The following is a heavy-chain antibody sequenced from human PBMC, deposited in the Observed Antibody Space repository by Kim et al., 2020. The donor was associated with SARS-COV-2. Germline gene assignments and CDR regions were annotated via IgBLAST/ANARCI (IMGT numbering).Heavy chain of an antibody. CDR1: GFSFSEWW. J-gene: IGHJ4*02. Sequence: GSLRLPCAASGFSFSEWWMDWVRQAPGKGPEWVARIDNDGTTTLYADSVKGRFTISRDNSKNTLYLQMTGLRADDTGVYYCTRGPFWGQGTLVTVSS. CDR2: IDNDGTTT. CDR3: TRGPF. V-gene: IGHV3-74*03.